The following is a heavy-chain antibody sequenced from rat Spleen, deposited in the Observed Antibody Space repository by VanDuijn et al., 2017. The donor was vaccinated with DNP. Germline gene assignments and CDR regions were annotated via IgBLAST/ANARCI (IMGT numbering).Heavy chain of an antibody. J-gene: IGHJ2*01. V-gene: IGHV2-47*01. CDR1: GLSLTSSS. CDR2: MRYNGDT. Sequence: QVQLKESGPGLVQPSQTLSLTCTVSGLSLTSSSVSWIRQPSGKGLEWMGRMRYNGDTSYNSVLKSRLSISRDTSKSQVFLKMDSLQTEDTAMYFCARSRTPDFDYWGQGVMVTVSS. CDR3: ARSRTPDFDY.